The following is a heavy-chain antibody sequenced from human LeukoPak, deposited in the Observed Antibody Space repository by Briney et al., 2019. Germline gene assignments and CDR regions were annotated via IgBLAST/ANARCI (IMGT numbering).Heavy chain of an antibody. CDR1: GYTFTSYG. Sequence: ASVKVSCKASGYTFTSYGISWVRQAPGQGLEWMGWISAYNGNTNYAQKLQGRVTMTTDTSTSTAYMELRSLRSDDTAVYYCARDHDSTIFGVVTLTIFDYWGQGTLVTVSS. CDR3: ARDHDSTIFGVVTLTIFDY. CDR2: ISAYNGNT. V-gene: IGHV1-18*01. D-gene: IGHD3-3*01. J-gene: IGHJ4*02.